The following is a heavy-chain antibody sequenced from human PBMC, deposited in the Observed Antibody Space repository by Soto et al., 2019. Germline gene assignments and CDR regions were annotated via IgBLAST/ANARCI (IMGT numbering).Heavy chain of an antibody. CDR3: AKLTYPSDSTGYYYERVSGWIDS. Sequence: GGSMRLSCAASGFMFSSYAMSWVRQAPGKGLEWVSSISASGGTANLADSVEGRCTISRDNSKSTLYLQMNSLRAEDTAVYYCAKLTYPSDSTGYYYERVSGWIDSWGQGTLVTVSS. J-gene: IGHJ5*01. D-gene: IGHD3-22*01. CDR2: ISASGGTA. CDR1: GFMFSSYA. V-gene: IGHV3-23*01.